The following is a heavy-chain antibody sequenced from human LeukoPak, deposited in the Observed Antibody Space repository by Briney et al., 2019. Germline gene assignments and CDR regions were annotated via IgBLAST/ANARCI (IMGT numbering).Heavy chain of an antibody. V-gene: IGHV3-23*01. CDR2: ISNSGGRT. J-gene: IGHJ4*02. CDR1: GLTFSNYA. Sequence: GGSLRLSCAASGLTFSNYAVGWVRQAPGRWLEWVSAISNSGGRTYYADSVKGRFTISRDNSKNTLYLQMNSLRDDDAGVYYCAKRMGYDFGHFDYWGQGALVTVSS. CDR3: AKRMGYDFGHFDY. D-gene: IGHD2/OR15-2a*01.